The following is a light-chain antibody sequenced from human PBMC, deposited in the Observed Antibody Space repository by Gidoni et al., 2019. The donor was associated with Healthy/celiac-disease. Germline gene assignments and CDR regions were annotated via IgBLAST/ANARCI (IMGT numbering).Light chain of an antibody. CDR2: AAS. J-gene: IGKJ3*01. CDR3: QQLNSYPFT. V-gene: IGKV1-9*01. CDR1: QGISSY. Sequence: DIQLTQSPSFLSASVGDRVTITCRASQGISSYLAWYQQKPGKAPKLLIYAASTLQSGVPSRFSGSGSGTEFTSTISSLQPEDFATYYCQQLNSYPFTFXTXTKVDIK.